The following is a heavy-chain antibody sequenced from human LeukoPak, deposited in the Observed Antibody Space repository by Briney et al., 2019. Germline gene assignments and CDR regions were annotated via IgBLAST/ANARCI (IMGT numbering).Heavy chain of an antibody. CDR2: ISWNSGSI. J-gene: IGHJ3*02. V-gene: IGHV3-9*01. CDR3: AKGLDGPIRSDAFDI. Sequence: PGGSLRLSCAASGFTFDDYAMHWVRQAPGKGLEWVSGISWNSGSIGYADSVKGRFTISRDNAKNSLYLQMNSLRAEDTALYYCAKGLDGPIRSDAFDIWGQGTMATVSS. CDR1: GFTFDDYA. D-gene: IGHD3-10*01.